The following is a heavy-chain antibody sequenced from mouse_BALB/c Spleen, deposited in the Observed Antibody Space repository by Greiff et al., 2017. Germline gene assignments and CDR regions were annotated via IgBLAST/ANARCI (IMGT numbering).Heavy chain of an antibody. D-gene: IGHD1-2*01. V-gene: IGHV1-69*02. J-gene: IGHJ4*01. CDR3: ARSEEHYSGAMDY. CDR1: GYTFTSYW. Sequence: QVQLQQPGAELVKPGASVKLSCKASGYTFTSYWMHWVKQRPGQGLEWLGEIDPSDSYTNYNQKFKGKATLTVDKSSSTAYMQLSSLTSEDSAVYYCARSEEHYSGAMDYWGQGTSVTVSS. CDR2: IDPSDSYT.